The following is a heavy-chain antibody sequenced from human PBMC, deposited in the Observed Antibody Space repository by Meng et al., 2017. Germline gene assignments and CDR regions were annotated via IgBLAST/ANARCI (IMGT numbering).Heavy chain of an antibody. CDR2: IWYDGSNK. J-gene: IGHJ3*02. Sequence: GGSLRLSCAASGFTFSSYGMHWVRQAPGKGLEWVAVIWYDGSNKYYADSVKGRFTISRDNSKNTLYLQMNSLRAEDTAVYYCARGGVDTAMVPAAFDIWGQGTMVTVSS. D-gene: IGHD5-18*01. CDR3: ARGGVDTAMVPAAFDI. V-gene: IGHV3-33*01. CDR1: GFTFSSYG.